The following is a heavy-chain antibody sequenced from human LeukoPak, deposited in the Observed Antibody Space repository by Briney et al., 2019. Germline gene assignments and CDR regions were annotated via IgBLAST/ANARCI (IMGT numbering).Heavy chain of an antibody. D-gene: IGHD6-19*01. Sequence: PGGSLRLSCAASGFTFSSYSMNWVRQAPGKGLEWVSSISSSSSYIYYADSVKGRFTISRDNAKNSLYLQMNSLRAEDTAVYYCASSGGRRNWFDPWGQGTLVTVSS. CDR1: GFTFSSYS. V-gene: IGHV3-21*01. CDR2: ISSSSSYI. J-gene: IGHJ5*02. CDR3: ASSGGRRNWFDP.